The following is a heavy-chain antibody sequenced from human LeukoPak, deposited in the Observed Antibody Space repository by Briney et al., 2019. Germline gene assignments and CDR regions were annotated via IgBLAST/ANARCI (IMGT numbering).Heavy chain of an antibody. CDR1: GGTFSSYA. Sequence: SVKVSCKASGGTFSSYAISWVRQAAGQGREWMGGIIPIFGTANYAQKFQGRVTITTDESTSTAYMELSSLRSEDTAVYYCAREHSGSYYGEGYYFDYWGQGTLVTVSS. J-gene: IGHJ4*02. V-gene: IGHV1-69*05. CDR2: IIPIFGTA. CDR3: AREHSGSYYGEGYYFDY. D-gene: IGHD1-26*01.